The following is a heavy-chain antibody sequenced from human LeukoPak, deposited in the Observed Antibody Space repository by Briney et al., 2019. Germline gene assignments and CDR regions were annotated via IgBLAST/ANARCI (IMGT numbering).Heavy chain of an antibody. CDR2: ISYDGSNK. J-gene: IGHJ4*02. CDR3: ARVLTYFDY. CDR1: GFTFSSYA. V-gene: IGHV3-30-3*01. D-gene: IGHD3-10*01. Sequence: PGGSLRLSCAASGFTFSSYAMHWVRQAPGKGLEWVAVISYDGSNKYYADSVKGRFTISRDNAKNSLYLQMNSLRAEDTAVYYCARVLTYFDYWGQGTLVTVSS.